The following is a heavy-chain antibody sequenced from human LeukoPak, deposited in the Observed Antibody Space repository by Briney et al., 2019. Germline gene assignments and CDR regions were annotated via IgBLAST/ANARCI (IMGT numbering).Heavy chain of an antibody. Sequence: GGSLRLSCAASGFTVSTNFMSWVRLAPGKGLECVSVIYIDGKTFYADSVKGRFTISRDSPRNTLYLQMNSLRPEDTAVYYCAREGRYDILTGYYPLNNWGQGARVTVSS. CDR3: AREGRYDILTGYYPLNN. J-gene: IGHJ4*02. CDR2: IYIDGKT. V-gene: IGHV3-66*02. D-gene: IGHD3-9*01. CDR1: GFTVSTNF.